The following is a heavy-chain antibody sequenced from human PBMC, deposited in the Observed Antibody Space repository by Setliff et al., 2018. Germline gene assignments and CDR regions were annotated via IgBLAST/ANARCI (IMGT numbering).Heavy chain of an antibody. V-gene: IGHV4-38-2*01. J-gene: IGHJ4*02. CDR1: SYSISSGYY. D-gene: IGHD3-10*01. CDR3: ARLHAGLRGLRGYFDY. CDR2: IYHSGST. Sequence: KASETLSLTCAVSSYSISSGYYWGWIRQPPGKGLERIGTIYHSGSTYYNPSLKSRVTISVDTSKNQFSLKLSSVTAADTAVYYCARLHAGLRGLRGYFDYWGQGTLVTVS.